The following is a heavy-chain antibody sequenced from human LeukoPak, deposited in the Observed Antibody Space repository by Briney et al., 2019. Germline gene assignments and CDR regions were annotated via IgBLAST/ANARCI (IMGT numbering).Heavy chain of an antibody. CDR3: ATGGPVTSPRTDYYYYYMDV. CDR2: FDPEDGET. J-gene: IGHJ6*03. CDR1: GYTLTELS. Sequence: ASVKVSCKVSGYTLTELSMHWVRQAPGKGLEWVGGFDPEDGETIYAQKFQGRVTMTEDTSTDTAYMELSSLRSEDTAVYYCATGGPVTSPRTDYYYYYMDVWGKGTTVTVSS. V-gene: IGHV1-24*01. D-gene: IGHD4-11*01.